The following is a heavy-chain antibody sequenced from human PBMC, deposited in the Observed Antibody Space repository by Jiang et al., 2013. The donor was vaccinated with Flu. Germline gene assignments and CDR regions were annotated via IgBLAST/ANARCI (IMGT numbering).Heavy chain of an antibody. J-gene: IGHJ6*02. V-gene: IGHV1-46*01. Sequence: PGDSIKIYLQGFWIPIQCLLYTLVRQAPGQRLEWMGIINPTGGAADYAQKFKGRVTMTSDTSTSTVYMELGNLRSEDTAVYYCARDRLKKDYDENPVYGMDVWGQGTTVTVSS. D-gene: IGHD4-17*01. CDR3: ARDRLKKDYDENPVYGMDV. CDR1: IPIQCLL. CDR2: INPTGGAA.